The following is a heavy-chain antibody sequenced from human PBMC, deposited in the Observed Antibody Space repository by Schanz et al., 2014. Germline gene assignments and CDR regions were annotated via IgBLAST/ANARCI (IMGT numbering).Heavy chain of an antibody. Sequence: QVQLVQSGAEVKKPGASVKVSCKASGYTFTSYYMHWVRQAPGQGLEWMGIINPSGGSTSYAQKFQGRVTMTMDTSTSTVYMYLSTLRPEDTAFYYCAKALGLRPFDYWGQGTLVTVSS. V-gene: IGHV1-46*01. CDR2: INPSGGST. D-gene: IGHD2-21*01. CDR3: AKALGLRPFDY. J-gene: IGHJ4*02. CDR1: GYTFTSYY.